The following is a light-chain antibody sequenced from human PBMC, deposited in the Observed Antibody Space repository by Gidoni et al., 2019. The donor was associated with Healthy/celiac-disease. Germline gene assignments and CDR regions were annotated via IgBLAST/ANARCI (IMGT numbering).Light chain of an antibody. J-gene: IGKJ1*01. CDR3: QQYNSYP. CDR1: QSISSW. CDR2: DAS. V-gene: IGKV1-5*01. Sequence: DIQMTQSPSTLSASVGDRVTITCRASQSISSWLAWYQQKPGKAPKLLIYDASSLESGVPSRFSGSGSGTEFTLTISSLQPDDFATYYCQQYNSYPFGQXTKVEIK.